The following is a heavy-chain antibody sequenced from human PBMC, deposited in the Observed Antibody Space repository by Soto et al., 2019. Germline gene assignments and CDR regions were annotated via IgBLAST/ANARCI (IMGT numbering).Heavy chain of an antibody. V-gene: IGHV4-59*01. CDR1: GGCISSYY. J-gene: IGHJ4*02. CDR3: ERVNNWNDADY. CDR2: IYYSGST. Sequence: XETLSLTCTVSGGCISSYYWSWIRQPPGKGLGWIGYIYYSGSTNYNPSLKSRVTISVDTSKNQFSLKLSSVTAADTAVYYCERVNNWNDADYWGKGTLVTVSS. D-gene: IGHD1-1*01.